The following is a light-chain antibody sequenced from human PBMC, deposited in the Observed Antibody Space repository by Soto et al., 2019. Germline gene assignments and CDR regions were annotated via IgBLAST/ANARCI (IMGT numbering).Light chain of an antibody. J-gene: IGLJ1*01. V-gene: IGLV2-8*01. CDR3: SAYAGSNNVV. CDR1: SSDVGDNY. Sequence: QSVLTQPPSASGAPGQAVTISCTGTSSDVGDNYVSWYQQHLSKAPTLIVYAVSQRPSRAPDPCSGAESGKTASPTVFGRQTDVEVDYYCSAYAGSNNVVFGSWTKVTVL. CDR2: AVS.